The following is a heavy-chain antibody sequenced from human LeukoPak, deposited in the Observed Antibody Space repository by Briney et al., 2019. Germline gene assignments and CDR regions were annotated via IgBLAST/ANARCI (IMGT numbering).Heavy chain of an antibody. J-gene: IGHJ4*02. CDR1: GYTFTSYD. D-gene: IGHD6-13*01. CDR3: ARSFSSRFSSPRRPYYFDY. CDR2: MNPNSDNS. V-gene: IGHV1-8*01. Sequence: ASVKVSCKASGYTFTSYDINWVRQATGQGLEWMGWMNPNSDNSGYAQKFQGRVTMTRNTSISTAYMELSSLRSEDTAIYYCARSFSSRFSSPRRPYYFDYWGQGTLVTVSS.